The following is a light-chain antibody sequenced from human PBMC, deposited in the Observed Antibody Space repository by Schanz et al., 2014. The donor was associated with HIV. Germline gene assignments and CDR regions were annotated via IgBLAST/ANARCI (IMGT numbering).Light chain of an antibody. V-gene: IGKV3-11*01. J-gene: IGKJ1*01. CDR1: QSISSS. CDR3: QQYGSSPTGT. CDR2: DAS. Sequence: EIVLTQSPATLSLSPGEGATLSCRASQSISSSLAWYQQKPGQAPRLLIYDASNRATGVPARFSGSESGTDFTLTISSLEPEDFAVYYCQQYGSSPTGTFGQGTKVEIK.